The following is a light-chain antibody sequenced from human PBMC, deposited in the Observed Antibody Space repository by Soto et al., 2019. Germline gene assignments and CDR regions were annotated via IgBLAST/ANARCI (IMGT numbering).Light chain of an antibody. Sequence: EIVLKQSPATLSLSPGERATLSCRASQSVRSYLAWYQHKPRQAPRLLIYDASIRATGIPARFRGSGSGTDFTLTISSLEPEDFAVYYCQQRSNCPPFTFGQGTKLEIK. CDR2: DAS. CDR1: QSVRSY. V-gene: IGKV3-11*01. CDR3: QQRSNCPPFT. J-gene: IGKJ2*01.